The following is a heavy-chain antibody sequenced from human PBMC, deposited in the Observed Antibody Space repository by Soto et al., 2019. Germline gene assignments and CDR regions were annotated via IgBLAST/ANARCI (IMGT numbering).Heavy chain of an antibody. CDR3: ARARAARLGVWFDP. D-gene: IGHD6-6*01. Sequence: SETLSLTCTVSGGSISSYYWSWIRQPPGKGLEWIGYIYYSGSTNYNPSLKSRVTISVDTSKNQFSLKLSSVTAADTAVYYCARARAARLGVWFDPWGQGTLVTVSS. J-gene: IGHJ5*02. CDR1: GGSISSYY. CDR2: IYYSGST. V-gene: IGHV4-59*01.